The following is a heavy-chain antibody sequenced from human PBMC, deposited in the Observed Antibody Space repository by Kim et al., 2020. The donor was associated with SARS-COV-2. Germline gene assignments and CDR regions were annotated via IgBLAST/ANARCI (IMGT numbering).Heavy chain of an antibody. J-gene: IGHJ4*02. CDR3: AREKCSSSSFDY. Sequence: YAESVKGRFTISRDNSTNTLYLKMNSLRAEDTAVYYCAREKCSSSSFDYWGQGSLVTVSS. V-gene: IGHV3-33*01. D-gene: IGHD6-6*01.